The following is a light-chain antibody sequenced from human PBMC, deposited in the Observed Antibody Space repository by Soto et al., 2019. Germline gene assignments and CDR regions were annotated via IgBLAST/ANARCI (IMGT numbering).Light chain of an antibody. CDR1: SSDVGGYNY. CDR2: EVS. CDR3: SSYTSSSTLL. J-gene: IGLJ2*01. Sequence: QSALTQHASVSGCPGQSITISCTGTSSDVGGYNYVSWYQQHPGKAPKLMIYEVSNRPSGVSNRFSGSKSGNTASLTISGLQAEDEADYYCSSYTSSSTLLFGGGTKVTVL. V-gene: IGLV2-14*01.